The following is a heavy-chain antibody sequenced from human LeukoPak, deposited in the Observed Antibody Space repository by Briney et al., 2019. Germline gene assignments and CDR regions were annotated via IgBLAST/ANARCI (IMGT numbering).Heavy chain of an antibody. Sequence: ASVKVSCKTSGYSFTAYYIQWVRRAPGQGLEWMGWINPKSGVAESAQRFQGRITLTRDTSINTAYVDLSSLRSDDTALYFCVRFSIGDFGAYVADYWGQGTLVTVSS. V-gene: IGHV1-2*02. CDR1: GYSFTAYY. CDR3: VRFSIGDFGAYVADY. J-gene: IGHJ4*02. CDR2: INPKSGVA. D-gene: IGHD4-17*01.